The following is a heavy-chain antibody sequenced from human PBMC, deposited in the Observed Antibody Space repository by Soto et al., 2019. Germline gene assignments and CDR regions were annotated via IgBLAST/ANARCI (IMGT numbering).Heavy chain of an antibody. Sequence: GGSLRLSCAVSGFTFSSYAMHWVRQAPGKGLEWVSYINTAGXXXXXXXXXXXRFTISRDNARNSLFLQMNSLRAEDTAVYYCARAECSNPNCLTAYYSYGLDVWGQGTTVTVSS. CDR1: GFTFSSYA. J-gene: IGHJ6*02. CDR3: ARAECSNPNCLTAYYSYGLDV. V-gene: IGHV3-48*03. CDR2: INTAGXXX. D-gene: IGHD2-2*01.